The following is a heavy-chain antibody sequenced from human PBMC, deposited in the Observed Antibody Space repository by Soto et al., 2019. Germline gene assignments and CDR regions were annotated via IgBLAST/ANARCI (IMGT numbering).Heavy chain of an antibody. D-gene: IGHD2-15*01. CDR2: IIPIFGTA. CDR1: GGTFSSYA. CDR3: ARDLGRDCSGGSCYYYGMDV. J-gene: IGHJ6*02. V-gene: IGHV1-69*13. Sequence: ASVKVSCKASGGTFSSYAISWVRQAPGQGLEWMGGIIPIFGTANYAQKFQGRVTITADESTSTAYMELSSLRSEDTAVYYCARDLGRDCSGGSCYYYGMDVWGQGTTVTVSS.